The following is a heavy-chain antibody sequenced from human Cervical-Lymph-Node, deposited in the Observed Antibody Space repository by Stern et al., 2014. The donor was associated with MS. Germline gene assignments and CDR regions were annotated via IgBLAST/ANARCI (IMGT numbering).Heavy chain of an antibody. J-gene: IGHJ4*02. Sequence: QVQLMQSGAEVKKPGSSVKVSCNVSGGTFSSYTLNWVRQDPGQGLEWMGGIIPIFATTNYPQRFQGKVTITADGSTSTTYLEVSSLTSEDTAVYYCAREGIPGAGGTFDNWGQGTLVIVSS. CDR3: AREGIPGAGGTFDN. D-gene: IGHD1-26*01. V-gene: IGHV1-69*01. CDR2: IIPIFATT. CDR1: GGTFSSYT.